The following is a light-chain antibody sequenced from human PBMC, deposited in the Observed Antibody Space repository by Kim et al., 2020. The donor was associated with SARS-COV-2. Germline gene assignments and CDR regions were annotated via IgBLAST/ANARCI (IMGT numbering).Light chain of an antibody. J-gene: IGKJ2*01. V-gene: IGKV1-5*03. CDR2: KAS. CDR3: QQYKSYPYT. CDR1: QSISSW. Sequence: ASVGARVTITCRARQSISSWLAWYQQKPGKAPKLLIYKASSLESGVPSRFSGSGSGTEFTLTISSLQPDDFATYYCQQYKSYPYTFGQGTKLEI.